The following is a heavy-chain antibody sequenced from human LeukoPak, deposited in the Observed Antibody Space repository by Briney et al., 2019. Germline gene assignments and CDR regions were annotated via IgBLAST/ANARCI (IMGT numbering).Heavy chain of an antibody. Sequence: AGGSLRLSCAASGFTFSSYSMNWVRQAPGKGLEWVSYISSSSSTIYYADSVKGRFTISRDNAKNSLYLQMNSLRAEDTAVYYCASDGGTYYDFWSGYSHFDYWGQGTLVTVSS. CDR1: GFTFSSYS. D-gene: IGHD3-3*01. CDR3: ASDGGTYYDFWSGYSHFDY. CDR2: ISSSSSTI. V-gene: IGHV3-48*01. J-gene: IGHJ4*02.